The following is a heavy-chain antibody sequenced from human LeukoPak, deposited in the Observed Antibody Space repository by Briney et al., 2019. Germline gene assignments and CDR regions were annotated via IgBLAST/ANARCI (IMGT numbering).Heavy chain of an antibody. CDR1: GFTFSSYW. Sequence: QTGGSLRLSCAASGFTFSSYWMSWVRQAPGKGLEWVANIKQDGSEKYYVDSVKGRFTISRDNAKNSLYLQMNSPRAEDTAVYYCARDLRGGYFFDGGQHWGQGTLVTVSS. CDR3: ARDLRGGYFFDGGQH. D-gene: IGHD1-26*01. CDR2: IKQDGSEK. J-gene: IGHJ1*01. V-gene: IGHV3-7*01.